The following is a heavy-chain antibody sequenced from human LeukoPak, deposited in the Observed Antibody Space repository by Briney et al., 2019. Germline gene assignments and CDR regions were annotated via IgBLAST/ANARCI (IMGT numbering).Heavy chain of an antibody. J-gene: IGHJ4*02. D-gene: IGHD3-10*01. CDR3: TGNYYGSGSYADFDY. CDR2: IRSTANGYAT. Sequence: LPGGSLRLSCAASGFTFSGSALHWVRQASGKGLEWVGRIRSTANGYATAYSASVKGRFTISRDDSKNTAYLQMDSLKTEDTAVYYCTGNYYGSGSYADFDYWGQGTLVTVSS. V-gene: IGHV3-73*01. CDR1: GFTFSGSA.